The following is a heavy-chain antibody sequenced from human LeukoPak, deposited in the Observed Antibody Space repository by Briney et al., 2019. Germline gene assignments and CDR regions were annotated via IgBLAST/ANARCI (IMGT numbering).Heavy chain of an antibody. CDR1: GFTVSSNY. V-gene: IGHV3-66*01. D-gene: IGHD2-15*01. CDR2: IYSGGST. CDR3: APKVVGSTPFDY. Sequence: PGGSLRLSCAASGFTVSSNYMSWVRQAPGKGLEWVSVIYSGGSTYYADSVKGRFTISRDNSKNTLYLQMNSLRAADTAVYYCAPKVVGSTPFDYWGQGTLVTVSS. J-gene: IGHJ4*02.